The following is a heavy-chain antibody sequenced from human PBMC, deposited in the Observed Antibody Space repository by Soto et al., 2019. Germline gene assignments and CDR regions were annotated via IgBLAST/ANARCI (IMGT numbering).Heavy chain of an antibody. CDR3: HVGAVAGTGGRVVDY. Sequence: SETLSLTCTVSGGSISSGDYYWSWIRQPPGKGLEWIGYIYYSGSTYYNPSLKSRVTISVDTSKNQFSLKLSSVTAADTAVYYCHVGAVAGTGGRVVDYWGQGTLVTVSS. CDR1: GGSISSGDYY. V-gene: IGHV4-30-4*01. J-gene: IGHJ4*02. CDR2: IYYSGST. D-gene: IGHD6-13*01.